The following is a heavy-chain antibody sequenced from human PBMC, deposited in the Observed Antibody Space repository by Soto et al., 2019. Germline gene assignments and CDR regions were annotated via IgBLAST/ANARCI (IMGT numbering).Heavy chain of an antibody. CDR3: ASGDWGRYYYYMDV. V-gene: IGHV3-74*01. Sequence: EVQLVESGGGLVQPGGSLRLSCAASGFTFSSYWMHWVRQAPGKGLVWVSRINSDGSSTSYADSVMGRFTISRDNAKNTLYLQMNSLRAEDTAVYYCASGDWGRYYYYMDVWGKGTTVTVSS. J-gene: IGHJ6*03. D-gene: IGHD2-21*01. CDR2: INSDGSST. CDR1: GFTFSSYW.